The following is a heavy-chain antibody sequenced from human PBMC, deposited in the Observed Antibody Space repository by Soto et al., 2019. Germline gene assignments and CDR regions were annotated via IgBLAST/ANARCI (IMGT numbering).Heavy chain of an antibody. V-gene: IGHV4-39*01. CDR2: IYYSGST. J-gene: IGHJ5*02. CDR1: GGSISSSSYY. CDR3: ARPYSSEGWFDP. D-gene: IGHD6-19*01. Sequence: PSETLSLTCTVSGGSISSSSYYWGWIRQPPGKGLEWIGSIYYSGSTYYNPSLKSRVTISVDTSKNQFSLKLSSVTAADTAVYYCARPYSSEGWFDPWGQGTLVTVSS.